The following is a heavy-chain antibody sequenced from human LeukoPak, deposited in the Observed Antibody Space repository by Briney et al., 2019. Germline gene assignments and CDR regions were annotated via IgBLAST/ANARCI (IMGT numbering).Heavy chain of an antibody. CDR1: GGSISSYY. Sequence: SETLSLTCTVSGGSISSYYWSWIRQPAGKGLEWIGRIYTSGSTNYNPSLKSRVTMSVDTSKNQFSLKLSSVTAADTAVYYCAREGQQWLAYYYYYYMDVWGKGTTVTISS. CDR3: AREGQQWLAYYYYYYMDV. CDR2: IYTSGST. V-gene: IGHV4-4*07. J-gene: IGHJ6*03. D-gene: IGHD6-19*01.